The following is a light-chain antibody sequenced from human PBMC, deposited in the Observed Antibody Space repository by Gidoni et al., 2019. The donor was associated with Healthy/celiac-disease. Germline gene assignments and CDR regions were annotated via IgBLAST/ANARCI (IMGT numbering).Light chain of an antibody. J-gene: IGKJ2*01. CDR3: QQRSRT. CDR2: DAS. Sequence: ELVLTQSPATLSLSPGERATLSCRASQSVSSYLAWYQQKPGQAPRLLIYDASNRATGIPARFSGSGSGTDFTLTISSLEPEDFAVYYCQQRSRTFGQGTKLEIK. V-gene: IGKV3-11*01. CDR1: QSVSSY.